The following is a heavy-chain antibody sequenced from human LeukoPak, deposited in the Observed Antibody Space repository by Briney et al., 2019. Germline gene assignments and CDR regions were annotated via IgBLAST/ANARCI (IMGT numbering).Heavy chain of an antibody. J-gene: IGHJ3*02. CDR1: GFPFRNYW. Sequence: GGSLRLSCAASGFPFRNYWMSWVRQAPGKGLEWVANIKQDGSEKYYVDSVKGRFTISRDNAKNSLYLQLNSLRAEDTAVYYCAREDYDIWGQGTMVTVSS. CDR3: AREDYDI. CDR2: IKQDGSEK. D-gene: IGHD3-16*01. V-gene: IGHV3-7*01.